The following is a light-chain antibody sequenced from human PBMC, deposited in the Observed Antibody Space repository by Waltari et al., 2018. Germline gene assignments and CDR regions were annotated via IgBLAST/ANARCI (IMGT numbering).Light chain of an antibody. J-gene: IGKJ1*01. Sequence: AIQLTQSPSSLSASVGDTVTITCRASQGIRVDLDWYQQKPGKAPKLLIYGASSLQSGVPSRFSGGASGSDFTLTISSLQPEDSATYYCLQDYIYPRTFGQGTKVELK. V-gene: IGKV1-6*01. CDR1: QGIRVD. CDR2: GAS. CDR3: LQDYIYPRT.